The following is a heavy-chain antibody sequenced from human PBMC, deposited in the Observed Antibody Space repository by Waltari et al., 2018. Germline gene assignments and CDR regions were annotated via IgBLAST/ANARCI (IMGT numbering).Heavy chain of an antibody. D-gene: IGHD3-22*01. CDR1: GGSFSGYY. CDR3: ARGKPQPNYYDSSGYYFSRAFDI. V-gene: IGHV4-34*01. Sequence: QVQLQQWGAGLLKPSETLSLTCAVYGGSFSGYYWSWIRQPPGKGLAWIGEINHSGSTNYNPSLKSRVTISVDTSKNQFSLKLSSVTAADTAVYYCARGKPQPNYYDSSGYYFSRAFDIWGQGTMVTVSS. J-gene: IGHJ3*02. CDR2: INHSGST.